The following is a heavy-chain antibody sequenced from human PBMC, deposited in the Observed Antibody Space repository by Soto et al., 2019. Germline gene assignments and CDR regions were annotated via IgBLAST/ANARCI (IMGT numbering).Heavy chain of an antibody. J-gene: IGHJ6*02. Sequence: PSETLSLTCTVSGGSISSGGYYWSWIRQHPGKGLEWIGYIYYSGITYYNPSLKSRVTISVDTSKNQFSLKLSSVTAADTAVYYCARGGGPMRGYGSGSYYRGYYGMDVWGQGTTVTVSS. CDR2: IYYSGIT. V-gene: IGHV4-31*03. CDR1: GGSISSGGYY. D-gene: IGHD3-10*01. CDR3: ARGGGPMRGYGSGSYYRGYYGMDV.